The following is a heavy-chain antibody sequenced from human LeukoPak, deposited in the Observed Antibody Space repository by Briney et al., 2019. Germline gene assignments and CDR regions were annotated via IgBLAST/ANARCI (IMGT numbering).Heavy chain of an antibody. CDR1: GYTFTSYA. V-gene: IGHV1-3*01. Sequence: ASVKVSCKASGYTFTSYAMHWVRQAPGQRLEWMGWINAGNGNTKYSQKFQGRVTITRDTSASTAYMELSSLRSDDTAVYYCARMDTAMVRVFDYWGQGTLVTVSS. D-gene: IGHD5-18*01. CDR2: INAGNGNT. J-gene: IGHJ4*02. CDR3: ARMDTAMVRVFDY.